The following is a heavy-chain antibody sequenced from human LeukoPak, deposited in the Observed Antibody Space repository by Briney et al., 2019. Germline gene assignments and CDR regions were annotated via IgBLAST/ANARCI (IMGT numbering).Heavy chain of an antibody. CDR2: IYSGGST. V-gene: IGHV3-53*01. D-gene: IGHD2-2*01. Sequence: PGGSLRLSCAASGFTVSSKYMNWVRQAPGKGPEWVSVIYSGGSTYYADSVKGRFTISRDNSKNTLYLQMNSLRAEDTAVYYCARGCSSTSCYGFDYWGQGTLVTVSS. CDR1: GFTVSSKY. J-gene: IGHJ4*02. CDR3: ARGCSSTSCYGFDY.